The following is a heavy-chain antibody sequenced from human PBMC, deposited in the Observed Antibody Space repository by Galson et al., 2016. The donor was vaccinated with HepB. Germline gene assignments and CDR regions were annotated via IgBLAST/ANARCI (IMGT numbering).Heavy chain of an antibody. Sequence: SLRLSCAASGFTFSSYAMSWVRQAPGMGLEWVSAISAGGGSTYYADSVKGQFTISRDNSKNTVYLQMNNLRAEDTAVYYCAKCLWVRGVYPFDPWGQGTLVTVSS. CDR2: ISAGGGST. CDR3: AKCLWVRGVYPFDP. CDR1: GFTFSSYA. J-gene: IGHJ5*02. D-gene: IGHD3-10*01. V-gene: IGHV3-23*01.